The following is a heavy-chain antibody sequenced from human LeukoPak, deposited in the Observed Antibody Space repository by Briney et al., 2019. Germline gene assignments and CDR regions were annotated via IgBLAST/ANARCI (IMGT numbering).Heavy chain of an antibody. D-gene: IGHD6-6*01. CDR3: AASSIAALSSDY. Sequence: ASVKVSCKASGYTFTSYGISWARQAPGQGLEWMGWISAYNGNTNYAQKLQGRVTMTTDTSTSTAYMELRSLRSDDTAVYYCAASSIAALSSDYWGQRTLVTVSS. CDR2: ISAYNGNT. J-gene: IGHJ4*02. V-gene: IGHV1-18*01. CDR1: GYTFTSYG.